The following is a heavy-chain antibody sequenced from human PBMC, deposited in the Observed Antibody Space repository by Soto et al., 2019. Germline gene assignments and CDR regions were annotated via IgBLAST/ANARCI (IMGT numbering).Heavy chain of an antibody. Sequence: GASLKVSCKGSAGTFSSYAISWVRQAPGQGLEWMGGIIPIFGTANYAQKFQGRVTITADKSTSTAYMELSSLRSEDTAVYYCARDMVRGVLYYYYGMDVWGQGTTVTVSS. CDR3: ARDMVRGVLYYYYGMDV. V-gene: IGHV1-69*06. CDR2: IIPIFGTA. D-gene: IGHD3-10*01. CDR1: AGTFSSYA. J-gene: IGHJ6*02.